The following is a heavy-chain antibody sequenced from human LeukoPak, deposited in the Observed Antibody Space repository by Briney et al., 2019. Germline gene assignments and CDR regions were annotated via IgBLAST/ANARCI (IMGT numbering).Heavy chain of an antibody. CDR1: AFTFSDYY. J-gene: IGHJ6*03. CDR3: ARSPVTNYYYYYMDV. CDR2: ISSSGSTI. V-gene: IGHV3-11*04. Sequence: GGSLRFSCSASAFTFSDYYMSWIRQAPGKGLEWGSYISSSGSTIYYADSVKGRFTISTDNAKNSLYLKMNSMRAEDTAVYYCARSPVTNYYYYYMDVWGKGTTVTVSS. D-gene: IGHD4-17*01.